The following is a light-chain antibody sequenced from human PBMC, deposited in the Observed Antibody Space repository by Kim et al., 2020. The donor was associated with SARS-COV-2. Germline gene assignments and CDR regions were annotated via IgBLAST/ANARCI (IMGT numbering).Light chain of an antibody. J-gene: IGLJ1*01. CDR3: SSYAGSSTYV. Sequence: QSITISCTGTSGDVGGYNSVSWYQQHPGTAPKLMIHDVSNRPSGVSNRFSGSKSGNTASLTISGLQAEDEADYYCSSYAGSSTYVFGTGTKVTVL. CDR1: SGDVGGYNS. V-gene: IGLV2-14*03. CDR2: DVS.